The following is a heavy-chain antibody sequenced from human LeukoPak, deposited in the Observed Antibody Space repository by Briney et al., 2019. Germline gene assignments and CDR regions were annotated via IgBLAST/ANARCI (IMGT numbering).Heavy chain of an antibody. V-gene: IGHV4-38-2*02. Sequence: SETLSLTCTVSGYSISSGYYWGWIRQPPGKGLEWIGSIYHSGSTYYNPSLKSRVTISVDTSKNQFSLKLSSVTAADTAVYYCARAAGGGYQTFDYWGQGTLVTVSS. J-gene: IGHJ4*02. CDR1: GYSISSGYY. CDR3: ARAAGGGYQTFDY. CDR2: IYHSGST. D-gene: IGHD3-16*01.